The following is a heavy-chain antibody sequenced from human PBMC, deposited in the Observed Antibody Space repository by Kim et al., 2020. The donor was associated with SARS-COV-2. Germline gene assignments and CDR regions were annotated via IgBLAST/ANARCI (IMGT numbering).Heavy chain of an antibody. CDR3: ARDGGATAPPENFDY. D-gene: IGHD2-21*02. J-gene: IGHJ4*02. Sequence: GGSLRLSCAASGFTFSSYGMHWVRQAPGKGLEWVAVIWYDGSNKYYADSVKGRFTISRDNSKNTLYLQMNSLRAEDTAVYYCARDGGATAPPENFDYWGQGTLVTVSS. CDR1: GFTFSSYG. CDR2: IWYDGSNK. V-gene: IGHV3-33*01.